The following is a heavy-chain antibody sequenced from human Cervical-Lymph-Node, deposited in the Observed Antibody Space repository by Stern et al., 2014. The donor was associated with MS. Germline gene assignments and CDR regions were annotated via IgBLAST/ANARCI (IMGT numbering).Heavy chain of an antibody. V-gene: IGHV1-69*06. CDR2: IIPIFVRP. Sequence: QVQLVESGPEVKKPGSSLKVSCRASGGTFSNAAINWVRQAPGQGLEWVGGIIPIFVRPNYAQKFQGRVTIIADKSTNTTYMELSSLTYEDTAVYYCARDLNDWGQGTLVTVSS. CDR1: GGTFSNAA. J-gene: IGHJ4*02. CDR3: ARDLND.